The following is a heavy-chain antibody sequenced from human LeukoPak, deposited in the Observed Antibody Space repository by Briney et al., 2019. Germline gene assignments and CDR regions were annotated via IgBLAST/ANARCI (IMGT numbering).Heavy chain of an antibody. CDR1: GFTFRSYG. J-gene: IGHJ6*03. CDR3: AKDGTGIAAPFYDYYYYYMDV. CDR2: IWYGGSKK. Sequence: GGSLRLSCAASGFTFRSYGMHWVRQAPGKGLEWVAVIWYGGSKKYYADSVKGRFTISRDNSKNTLYLRMNSLRAEDTAVYYCAKDGTGIAAPFYDYYYYYMDVWGKGTTVTVSS. V-gene: IGHV3-30*02. D-gene: IGHD6-6*01.